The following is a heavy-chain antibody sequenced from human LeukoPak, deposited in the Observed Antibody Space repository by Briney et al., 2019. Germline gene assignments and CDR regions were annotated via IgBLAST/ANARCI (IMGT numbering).Heavy chain of an antibody. CDR1: GFTFSSYA. CDR2: ISGSGGST. Sequence: GGSLRLSCAASGFTFSSYAMSWVRQAPGKGLEWVSAISGSGGSTYYADSVKGRFTISRDNSKNTVSLHMNSPRAEDTALYYCARDLDWGAFDAWGQGTLVTVSS. V-gene: IGHV3-23*01. D-gene: IGHD3-9*01. CDR3: ARDLDWGAFDA. J-gene: IGHJ5*02.